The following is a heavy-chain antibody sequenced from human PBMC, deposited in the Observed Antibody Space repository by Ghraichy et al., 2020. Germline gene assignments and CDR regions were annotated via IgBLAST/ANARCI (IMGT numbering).Heavy chain of an antibody. Sequence: GGSLRLSCVASGFTFSTYWMHWVRQGPGKGLVWVSRINGDGSSTSYADSVKGRFTISRDNAKNTVYLQMNSLRAEDTAVYYCARHIGMIDYWGQGTLVTVSS. D-gene: IGHD5-12*01. CDR2: INGDGSST. CDR3: ARHIGMIDY. J-gene: IGHJ4*02. V-gene: IGHV3-74*01. CDR1: GFTFSTYW.